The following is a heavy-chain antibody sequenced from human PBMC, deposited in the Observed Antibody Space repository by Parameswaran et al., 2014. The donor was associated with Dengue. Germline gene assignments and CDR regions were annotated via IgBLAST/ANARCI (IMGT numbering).Heavy chain of an antibody. J-gene: IGHJ6*02. CDR2: ISSSGSTI. Sequence: VRQMPGKGLEWVSYISSSGSTIYYADSVKGRFTISRDNAKNSLYLQMNSLRAEDTAVYYCARTGGTAMDGGMDVWGQGTTVTVSS. D-gene: IGHD5-18*01. CDR3: ARTGGTAMDGGMDV. V-gene: IGHV3-11*01.